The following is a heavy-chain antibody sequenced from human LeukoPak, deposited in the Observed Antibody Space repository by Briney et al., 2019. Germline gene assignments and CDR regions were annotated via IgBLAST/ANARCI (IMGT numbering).Heavy chain of an antibody. CDR3: ARDRDWNLFY. J-gene: IGHJ4*02. CDR1: GFTVSSNY. CDR2: IYSGGST. Sequence: GGSLRLSCAASGFTVSSNYMSWVRQAPGKGLEWVSVIYSGGSTYYADSVKGRFTISRDNSKNTLYLQMSSLRAEDTAVYYCARDRDWNLFYWGQGTLVTVSS. V-gene: IGHV3-53*05. D-gene: IGHD1-7*01.